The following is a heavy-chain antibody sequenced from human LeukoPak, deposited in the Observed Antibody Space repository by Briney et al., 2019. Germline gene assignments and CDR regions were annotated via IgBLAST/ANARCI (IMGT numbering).Heavy chain of an antibody. V-gene: IGHV3-30*18. Sequence: GGCLRLSCAASGFTFSAYGMNWVRQAPGKGLEWVAIISYDGYTSYYADSVKGRFTISRDTSQNTLYLQMDSLRAEDTAVYYCAKSREGVPTRCLDSWGQGTVVPVSS. CDR2: ISYDGYTS. CDR1: GFTFSAYG. CDR3: AKSREGVPTRCLDS. J-gene: IGHJ4*02. D-gene: IGHD5-24*01.